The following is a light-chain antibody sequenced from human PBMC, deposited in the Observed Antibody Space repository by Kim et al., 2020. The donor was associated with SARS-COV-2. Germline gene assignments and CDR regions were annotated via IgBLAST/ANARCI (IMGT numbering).Light chain of an antibody. J-gene: IGLJ2*01. CDR3: STWDNTLSTVV. V-gene: IGLV1-51*01. Sequence: GRKVPTSCSGSTSNIVNHYISWSQHLPGTAPTLLIYVNNQRPSAIPDRFSVSNSGSSTTLAITRPQPQDEADYYYSTWDNTLSTVVFGGGTQLTVL. CDR2: VNN. CDR1: TSNIVNHY.